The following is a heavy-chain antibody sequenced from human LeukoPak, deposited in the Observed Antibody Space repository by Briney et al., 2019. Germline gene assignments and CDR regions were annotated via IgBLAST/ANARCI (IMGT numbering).Heavy chain of an antibody. CDR2: IYYSGST. CDR1: GGSISSSSYY. Sequence: SETLSLTCTVSGGSISSSSYYWGWIRQPPGKGLEWIGSIYYSGSTYYNPSLKSRVTISVDTSKNQFSLKLSSVTPEDTAVYYCARGPHYWGQGTLVTVSS. V-gene: IGHV4-39*01. CDR3: ARGPHY. J-gene: IGHJ4*02.